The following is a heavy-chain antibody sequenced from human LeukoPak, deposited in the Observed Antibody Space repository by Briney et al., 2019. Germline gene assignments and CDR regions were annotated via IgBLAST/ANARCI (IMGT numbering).Heavy chain of an antibody. V-gene: IGHV4-59*08. D-gene: IGHD3-10*01. CDR1: GGSISSYY. CDR3: ARSELLYNWFDP. Sequence: SETLSLTCTVSGGSISSYYWSWIRQPPGKGLEWIGYIYYSGSTNYNPSLKSRVTISVDTSKNQFSLKLSSVTAADTAVYYCARSELLYNWFDPWGQGTLVTVSS. CDR2: IYYSGST. J-gene: IGHJ5*02.